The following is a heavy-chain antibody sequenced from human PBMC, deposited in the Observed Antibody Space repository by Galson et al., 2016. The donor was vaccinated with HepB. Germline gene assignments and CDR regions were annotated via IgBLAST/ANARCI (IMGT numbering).Heavy chain of an antibody. Sequence: SLRLSCAASRFTFSSNAVHWVRQAPGKGLEWVAVISYDGSNENYADSVKGRLTVSRDNSKNTVYLQMNNLRAEDTAVYYCARDLSYRIVVGGNWFDPWGQGTLLTVSS. CDR2: ISYDGSNE. CDR3: ARDLSYRIVVGGNWFDP. D-gene: IGHD2-21*01. V-gene: IGHV3-30*04. CDR1: RFTFSSNA. J-gene: IGHJ5*02.